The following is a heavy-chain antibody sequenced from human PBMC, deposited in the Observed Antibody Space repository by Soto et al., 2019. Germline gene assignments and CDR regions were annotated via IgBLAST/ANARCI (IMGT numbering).Heavy chain of an antibody. J-gene: IGHJ4*02. V-gene: IGHV3-30*18. D-gene: IGHD2-2*01. CDR3: AKDSHSSQLPPVDTPFAY. CDR2: ISYDGSNK. CDR1: GFTFSSYG. Sequence: QVQLVESGGGVVQPGRSLRLSCAASGFTFSSYGMHWVRQARGKGLEWVAVISYDGSNKYYADSVKGRFTISRDNSKNPLYLQIHSLSAEDTAVYYCAKDSHSSQLPPVDTPFAYCGQGTLVTFSS.